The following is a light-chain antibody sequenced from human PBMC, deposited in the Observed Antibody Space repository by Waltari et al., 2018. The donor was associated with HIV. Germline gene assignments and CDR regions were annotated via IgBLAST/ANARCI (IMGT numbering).Light chain of an antibody. V-gene: IGLV2-23*01. CDR2: EGN. Sequence: QSALTPPASVSGSPGQSITISCTGTSSDVGPYSLVSWDQLHPGKAPKLMIYEGNKRPSGVSNRFAGSNSGNTASLTISGLQAEDEADYYCSSYTSFSTVLFGGGTKLTVL. CDR1: SSDVGPYSL. CDR3: SSYTSFSTVL. J-gene: IGLJ2*01.